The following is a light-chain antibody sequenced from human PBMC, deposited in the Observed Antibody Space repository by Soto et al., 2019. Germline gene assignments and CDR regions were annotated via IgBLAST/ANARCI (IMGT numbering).Light chain of an antibody. V-gene: IGLV1-40*01. CDR1: SSNIGAGYD. CDR2: GNS. J-gene: IGLJ3*02. Sequence: QSVLTQPPSVSGAPGQRVTISCTGSSSNIGAGYDVNWYQQLPGTAPKNVIYGNSNRPSGVPDRFSGSKFGTSASLAITGLQAEDEADYYCQSYDSALSAWVFGGGTKLTVL. CDR3: QSYDSALSAWV.